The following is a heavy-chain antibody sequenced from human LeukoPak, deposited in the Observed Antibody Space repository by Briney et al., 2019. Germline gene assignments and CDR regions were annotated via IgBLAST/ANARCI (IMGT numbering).Heavy chain of an antibody. Sequence: SETLSLTCTVSGGPISSYYWSWIRQPAGKGLEWIGRIYTSGSTNYYPSLKSRVTMSVDTSKNQFSLKLSSVTAADTAVYYCARDSYYDSSGLSYYFDYWGQGTLVAVSS. CDR3: ARDSYYDSSGLSYYFDY. D-gene: IGHD3-22*01. J-gene: IGHJ4*02. V-gene: IGHV4-4*07. CDR1: GGPISSYY. CDR2: IYTSGST.